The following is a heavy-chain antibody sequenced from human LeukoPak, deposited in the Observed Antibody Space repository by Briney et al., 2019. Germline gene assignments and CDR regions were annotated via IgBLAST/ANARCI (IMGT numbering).Heavy chain of an antibody. J-gene: IGHJ4*02. CDR1: GYTFTSYG. CDR3: ARGIAVAGYWDY. D-gene: IGHD6-19*01. CDR2: ISAYNDNT. Sequence: ASVKVSCKASGYTFTSYGISWVRQAPGQGLEWMGWISAYNDNTDYAQKLQGRVTMTTDTSTSTAYMELRSLRSDDTAVYYCARGIAVAGYWDYWGQGTLVTVSS. V-gene: IGHV1-18*01.